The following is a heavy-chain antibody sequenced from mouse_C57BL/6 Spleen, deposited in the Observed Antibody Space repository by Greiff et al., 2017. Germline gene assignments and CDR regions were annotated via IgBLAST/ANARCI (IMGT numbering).Heavy chain of an antibody. J-gene: IGHJ2*01. Sequence: QVQLKQSGPGLVAPSQSLSITCTVSGFSLTSYAIGWVRQPPGKGLEWLGVIWTGGGPNYNSAFKSRLSISKDNSKSQVFLKMNSLQTANSAEYDCARSAGPYPVYYFDDWGQGTTLTVSS. CDR3: ARSAGPYPVYYFDD. V-gene: IGHV2-9-1*01. CDR1: GFSLTSYA. CDR2: IWTGGGP. D-gene: IGHD6-5*01.